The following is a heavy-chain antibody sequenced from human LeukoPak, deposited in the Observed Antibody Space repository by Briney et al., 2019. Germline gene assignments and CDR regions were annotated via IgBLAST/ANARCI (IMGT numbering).Heavy chain of an antibody. CDR3: ARDPVVAVDY. J-gene: IGHJ4*02. Sequence: GESLQISSAASGFTFISYSMNWVRRAPGKGLEWGSSISSSSSYIYCADSVKGRFTISRDNAKNSLYLQMNSLRAEDTAVYYCARDPVVAVDYWGQGTLVTVSS. V-gene: IGHV3-21*01. CDR1: GFTFISYS. CDR2: ISSSSSYI. D-gene: IGHD2-15*01.